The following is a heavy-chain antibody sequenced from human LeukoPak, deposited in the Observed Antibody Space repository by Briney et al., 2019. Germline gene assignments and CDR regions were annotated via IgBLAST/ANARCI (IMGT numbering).Heavy chain of an antibody. CDR3: ARDLGLPTIWMCAYY. J-gene: IGHJ4*02. CDR1: GYTFSNYG. CDR2: ISAKNGNT. V-gene: IGHV1-18*04. Sequence: ASVKISCKASGYTFSNYGITWVRQAPGQGLEWVGWISAKNGNTNYAQKLQGRVTMTTDTSTSTAYMGVRGLRSDDTAVYYCARDLGLPTIWMCAYYWGQGTLVTVSS. D-gene: IGHD3-3*01.